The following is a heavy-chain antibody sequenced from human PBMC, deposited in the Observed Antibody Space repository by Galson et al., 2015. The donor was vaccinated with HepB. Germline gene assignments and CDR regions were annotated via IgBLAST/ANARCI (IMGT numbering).Heavy chain of an antibody. Sequence: SVKISCKASGYTFTGYYMHWVRQAPGQGLEWMGWINPNSGGTNYAQKFQGRVTMTRDTSISTAYMELSRLRSDDTAVYYCARSLEVGATRPSKVWLLGYWGQGTLVTVSS. D-gene: IGHD1-26*01. V-gene: IGHV1-2*02. CDR3: ARSLEVGATRPSKVWLLGY. J-gene: IGHJ4*02. CDR1: GYTFTGYY. CDR2: INPNSGGT.